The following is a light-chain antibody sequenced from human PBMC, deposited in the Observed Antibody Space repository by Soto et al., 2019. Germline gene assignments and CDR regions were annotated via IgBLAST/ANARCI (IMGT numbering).Light chain of an antibody. CDR2: KAS. Sequence: IQMNHSPATLSAKVGDRVTITCRASQTIDSWLAWYQQRPGKPPNLLIYKASTLASGVPSRFSGSGSGTDFTLTISSLESDDFAIYYCQQRYSWLRVFGPRTNVHI. V-gene: IGKV1-5*03. J-gene: IGKJ3*01. CDR1: QTIDSW. CDR3: QQRYSWLRV.